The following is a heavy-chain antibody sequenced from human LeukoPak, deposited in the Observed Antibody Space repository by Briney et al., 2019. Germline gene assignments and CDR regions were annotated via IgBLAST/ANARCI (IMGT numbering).Heavy chain of an antibody. CDR2: ISSSGSTI. Sequence: GGSLRLSCAASGFTFSSYEMNWVRQAPGKGLEWVSYISSSGSTIYYADSVKGRFTISRDNAKHSLYLQMNSLRAEDTAVYYCAELGITMIGGVWGKGTTVTISS. CDR1: GFTFSSYE. D-gene: IGHD3-10*02. V-gene: IGHV3-48*03. CDR3: AELGITMIGGV. J-gene: IGHJ6*04.